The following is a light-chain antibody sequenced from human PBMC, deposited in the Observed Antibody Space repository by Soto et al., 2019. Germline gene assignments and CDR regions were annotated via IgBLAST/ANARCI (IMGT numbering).Light chain of an antibody. Sequence: EIVLTQSPGTLSLSPGERATLSCRGSQSVSSSYLAWYQQKPGQAPRLLIYGASNRATGIPDRFSGSGSGTDFTLTISRLEPEDFAVYFCQQYNNSPEYTFGQGTKLEIK. CDR1: QSVSSSY. J-gene: IGKJ2*01. V-gene: IGKV3-20*01. CDR2: GAS. CDR3: QQYNNSPEYT.